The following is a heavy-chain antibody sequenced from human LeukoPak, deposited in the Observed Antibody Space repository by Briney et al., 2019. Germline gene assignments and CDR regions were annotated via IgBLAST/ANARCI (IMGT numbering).Heavy chain of an antibody. CDR3: ARDPRPRGGWFYFDY. Sequence: SETLSLTCTVSGGSISSYYWSWVRQPPGKGLEWIGDIYQSGITNYNPSLKSRVTMSVDKSKNEFSLKLDSVTAADTAVYYCARDPRPRGGWFYFDYWGQGILVTVSS. CDR1: GGSISSYY. CDR2: IYQSGIT. J-gene: IGHJ4*02. D-gene: IGHD6-19*01. V-gene: IGHV4-59*12.